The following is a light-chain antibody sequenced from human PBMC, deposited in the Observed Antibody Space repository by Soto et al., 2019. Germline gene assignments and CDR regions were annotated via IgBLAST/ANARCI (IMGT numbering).Light chain of an antibody. Sequence: VVLTHSPGTLSLSPGERATLSFSASQSVGSTYLAWYQQKPGQGPRLLIYGTFTRATGIPDRFSGSGSGTDFTLTISRLEPGDFAVYYCQQYGETPWTFGQGTKVDIK. J-gene: IGKJ1*01. CDR3: QQYGETPWT. CDR2: GTF. CDR1: QSVGSTY. V-gene: IGKV3-20*01.